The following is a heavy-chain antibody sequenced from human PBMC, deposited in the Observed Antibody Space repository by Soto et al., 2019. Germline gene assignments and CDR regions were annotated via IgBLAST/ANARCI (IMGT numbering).Heavy chain of an antibody. Sequence: SVKVSCKAPGGTFSTYAISWVRQAPGQGLEWMGGIIPMFGTANYAQRFQDRVTITADESTNTVYMELSSLRSEDTAVYCCARLTWFGELLGWFDPWGQGTLVTVSS. V-gene: IGHV1-69*01. CDR2: IIPMFGTA. CDR3: ARLTWFGELLGWFDP. D-gene: IGHD3-10*01. J-gene: IGHJ5*02. CDR1: GGTFSTYA.